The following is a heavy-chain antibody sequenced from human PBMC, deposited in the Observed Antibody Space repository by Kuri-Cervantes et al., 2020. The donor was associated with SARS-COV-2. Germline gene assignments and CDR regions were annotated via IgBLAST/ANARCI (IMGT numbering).Heavy chain of an antibody. J-gene: IGHJ6*02. CDR2: IIPILAIA. CDR3: ARDVVPAATLPTLGLYYYYGMDV. Sequence: SVKVSCKASGYSFSSYAISWVRQAPGQGLEWMGGIIPILAIANYAQKFQGRVTMTTDTSTSTAYMELRSLRSDDTAVHYCARDVVPAATLPTLGLYYYYGMDVWGQGTTVTVSS. V-gene: IGHV1-69*10. D-gene: IGHD2-2*01. CDR1: GYSFSSYA.